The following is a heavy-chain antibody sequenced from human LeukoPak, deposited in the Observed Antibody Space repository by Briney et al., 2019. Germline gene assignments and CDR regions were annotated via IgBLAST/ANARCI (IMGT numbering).Heavy chain of an antibody. CDR3: ARVKGLVSAAVNFMDV. J-gene: IGHJ6*03. V-gene: IGHV3-74*01. CDR1: GFAFSSHW. D-gene: IGHD2-2*01. CDR2: ITSDGSSI. Sequence: PGGSLRLSCAASGFAFSSHWMYWVRQARGEGLVWVSRITSDGSSISYGDSVRGRFTISRDNAKSTLYLQMNSLRAEDTAVYYCARVKGLVSAAVNFMDVWGKGTTVTVSS.